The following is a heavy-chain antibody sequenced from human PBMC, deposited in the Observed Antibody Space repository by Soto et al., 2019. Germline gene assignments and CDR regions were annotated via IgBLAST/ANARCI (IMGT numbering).Heavy chain of an antibody. Sequence: PSETLSLTCTVSGGSITSSSYFWGWIRQPPGKGLEWIGSFYYSGSTYYNPSLKSRVTISVDTSKNQFSLKLSSVTAADTAVYYCARGDPYSGYAYWGQGMLVTVSS. CDR1: GGSITSSSYF. J-gene: IGHJ4*02. V-gene: IGHV4-39*01. CDR3: ARGDPYSGYAY. D-gene: IGHD5-12*01. CDR2: FYYSGST.